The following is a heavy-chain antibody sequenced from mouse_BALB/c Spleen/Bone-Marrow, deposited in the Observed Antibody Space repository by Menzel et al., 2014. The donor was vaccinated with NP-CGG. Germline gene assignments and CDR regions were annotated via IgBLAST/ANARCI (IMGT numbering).Heavy chain of an antibody. J-gene: IGHJ4*01. D-gene: IGHD1-1*01. V-gene: IGHV5-6*01. CDR2: ISSGGSYT. CDR3: ARHSCGYYAMDY. Sequence: EVMLAESGGDLVKSGGPLKLSCAASGFTFSSYGMSWVRRTPDKRLERVAVISSGGSYTYYPDSVKGRFTISRDNAKNSLYLHMSTLKSEDTDMYYRARHSCGYYAMDYWGQGTSVTVSS. CDR1: GFTFSSYG.